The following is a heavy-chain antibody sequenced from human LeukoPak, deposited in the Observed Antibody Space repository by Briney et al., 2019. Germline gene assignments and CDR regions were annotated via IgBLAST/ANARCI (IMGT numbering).Heavy chain of an antibody. CDR3: AGSGGNSFDYFDY. CDR2: IYYSGST. V-gene: IGHV4-61*05. Sequence: PSETPSLTCTVSGGSISSSSYYWGWIRQPPGKGLEWIGYIYYSGSTNYNPSLKSRVTISVDTSKNQFSLKLSSVTAADTAVYYCAGSGGNSFDYFDYWGQGTLVTVSS. J-gene: IGHJ4*02. D-gene: IGHD4-23*01. CDR1: GGSISSSSYY.